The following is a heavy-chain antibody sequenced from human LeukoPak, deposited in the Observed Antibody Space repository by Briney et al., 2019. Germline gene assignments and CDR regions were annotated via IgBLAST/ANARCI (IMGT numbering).Heavy chain of an antibody. CDR3: ARGGTRQTLRKIAVAGIIDY. J-gene: IGHJ4*02. CDR2: IISSGSYI. D-gene: IGHD6-19*01. CDR1: GFTFSSYT. V-gene: IGHV3-21*01. Sequence: PGGSLRLSCAASGFTFSSYTMNWVRQAPGKGLEWVSSIISSGSYIYYADSVKGRFTISRDNAKNSLSLQMNSPRAEDTAVYYCARGGTRQTLRKIAVAGIIDYWGQGTLVTVSS.